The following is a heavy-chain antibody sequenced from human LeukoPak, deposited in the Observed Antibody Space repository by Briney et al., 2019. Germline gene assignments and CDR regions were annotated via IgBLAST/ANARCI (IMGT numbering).Heavy chain of an antibody. D-gene: IGHD4-23*01. J-gene: IGHJ3*02. V-gene: IGHV4-39*07. CDR1: GGSISSSNYY. Sequence: SETLSLTCTVSGGSISSSNYYWGWIRQPPGKGLEWIGNIYYSGSTYYNPSFKSRLTISVDTSKDQFSLKLSSVTAADTAVYYCARTGRRGGADAFDIWGQGTMVTVSS. CDR2: IYYSGST. CDR3: ARTGRRGGADAFDI.